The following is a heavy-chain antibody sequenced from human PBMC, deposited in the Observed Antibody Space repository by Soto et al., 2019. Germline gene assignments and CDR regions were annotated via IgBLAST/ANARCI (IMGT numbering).Heavy chain of an antibody. J-gene: IGHJ4*02. V-gene: IGHV4-39*01. CDR1: GGSVSSSSYY. CDR2: IYYSGNT. Sequence: SETLSLTCTVSGGSVSSSSYYWGWIRQPPGKGLEWIGSIYYSGNTYYNPSLKSRVTISVDTSKNQFSLKLSSVTAADTAVYYCARNAGGYSSSWWSSEGLDYWGQGTLVTVSS. CDR3: ARNAGGYSSSWWSSEGLDY. D-gene: IGHD6-13*01.